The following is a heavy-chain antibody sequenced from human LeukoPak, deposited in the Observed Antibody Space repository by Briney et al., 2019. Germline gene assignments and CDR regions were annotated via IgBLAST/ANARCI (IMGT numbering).Heavy chain of an antibody. Sequence: PGGSLRLSCAASGFTFSSYAMSWVRQAPGKGLGWVSAISGSGGSTYYADSVKGRFTISRDNSKDTLYLQMNSLRAEDTAVYYCAKTGEVVYYPSYYFDYWGQGTLVTVSS. J-gene: IGHJ4*02. D-gene: IGHD2-8*02. CDR3: AKTGEVVYYPSYYFDY. CDR2: ISGSGGST. CDR1: GFTFSSYA. V-gene: IGHV3-23*01.